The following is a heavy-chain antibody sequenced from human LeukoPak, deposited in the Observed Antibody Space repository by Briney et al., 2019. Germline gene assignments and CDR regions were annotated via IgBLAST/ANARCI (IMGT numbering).Heavy chain of an antibody. V-gene: IGHV1-46*01. J-gene: IGHJ4*02. D-gene: IGHD7-27*01. CDR2: INPSGGST. CDR3: ARDLPSTSNWELDY. Sequence: ASVKVSCKASGYSFTTYYMHWVRQAPGQGLEWMGIINPSGGSTGYAQNFQGRVTMTRDTSISTAYMELSRLRSDDTAVYYCARDLPSTSNWELDYWGQGTLVTVSS. CDR1: GYSFTTYY.